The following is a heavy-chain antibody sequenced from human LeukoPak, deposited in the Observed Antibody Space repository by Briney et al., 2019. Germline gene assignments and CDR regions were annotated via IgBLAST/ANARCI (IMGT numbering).Heavy chain of an antibody. J-gene: IGHJ5*02. CDR1: GFTFSHYA. CDR2: VTGPGDTT. D-gene: IGHD3-16*01. V-gene: IGHV3-23*01. CDR3: AKGAEIDL. Sequence: GSLRLSCATSGFTFSHYAMNWVRQAPGKGLEWVSAVTGPGDTTYYADSVKGRFFMSREDSKTTVYLQMNSLRAEDTAIYYCAKGAEIDLWGQGTLVTVSS.